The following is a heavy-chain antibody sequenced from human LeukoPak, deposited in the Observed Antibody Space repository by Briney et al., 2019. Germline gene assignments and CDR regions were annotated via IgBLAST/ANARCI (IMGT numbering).Heavy chain of an antibody. D-gene: IGHD3-22*01. CDR3: ARLVGYYDSSGYYYFDY. Sequence: PSQTLSLTCTVSGGSISSSSYYWGWIRQPPGKGLEWIGSIYYSGSTYYNPSLKSRVTISVDTSKNQFSLKLSSVTAADTAVYYCARLVGYYDSSGYYYFDYWGQGTLVTVSS. V-gene: IGHV4-39*01. J-gene: IGHJ4*02. CDR1: GGSISSSSYY. CDR2: IYYSGST.